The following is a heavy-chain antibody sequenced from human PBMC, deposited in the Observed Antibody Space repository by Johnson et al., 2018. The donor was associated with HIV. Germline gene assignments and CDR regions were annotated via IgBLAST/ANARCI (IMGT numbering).Heavy chain of an antibody. J-gene: IGHJ3*02. D-gene: IGHD2-2*01. CDR3: ARNGLIPAAKGVAFDI. CDR2: ISSSGSTM. CDR1: GFTFSRYW. V-gene: IGHV3-48*04. Sequence: VQLVESGGGLVQPGGSLRLSCAGSGFTFSRYWMHWVRQAPGKGLEWVSYISSSGSTMYYADSVKGRFTISRDNAKNSLYLQMNSLRAEDTAVYYCARNGLIPAAKGVAFDIWGQGTMVTVSS.